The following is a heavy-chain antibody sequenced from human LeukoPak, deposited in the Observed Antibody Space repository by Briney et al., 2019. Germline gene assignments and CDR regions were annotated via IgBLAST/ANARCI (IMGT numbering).Heavy chain of an antibody. CDR1: GFTFSSYS. Sequence: GGSLRLSCAASGFTFSSYSMMWVRQAPGKGLEWVADISSSSTTIHYADSVKGRFTISRDNAKNSVYLQMNSLRAEDTAVYYCARDGTPVVLSSGSYYSEVQPPDYWGQGTLVTASS. V-gene: IGHV3-48*01. CDR3: ARDGTPVVLSSGSYYSEVQPPDY. J-gene: IGHJ4*02. D-gene: IGHD1-26*01. CDR2: ISSSSTTI.